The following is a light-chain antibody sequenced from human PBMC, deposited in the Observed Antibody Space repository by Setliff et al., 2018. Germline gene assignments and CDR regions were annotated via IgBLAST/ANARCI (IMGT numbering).Light chain of an antibody. CDR3: SSYTSTRTVI. CDR1: SSDVGAYNY. CDR2: DVS. J-gene: IGLJ2*01. V-gene: IGLV2-14*03. Sequence: QSLLTQPASVSGSPGQSITISCTGTSSDVGAYNYVSWYQRHPGEAPKLLLYDVSNRPSGISNRFSGSKSGSTASLTITGLQAEDEADYFCSSYTSTRTVIFGGGTKVTV.